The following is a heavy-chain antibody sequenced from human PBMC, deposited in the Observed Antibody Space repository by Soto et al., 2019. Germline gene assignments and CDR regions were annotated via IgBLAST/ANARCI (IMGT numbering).Heavy chain of an antibody. D-gene: IGHD5-18*01. CDR2: IIPIFGTA. V-gene: IGHV1-69*01. Sequence: QVQLVQSGAEVKKPGSSVKVSCKASGGTFSSYAISWVRQAPGQGLEWMGGIIPIFGTANYAQKFQGRVTITADESTNTAYMELSSLRSEDTAVYYCARGSLEDTAMDYYYYYGMDVWGQGTTVTVSS. CDR3: ARGSLEDTAMDYYYYYGMDV. J-gene: IGHJ6*02. CDR1: GGTFSSYA.